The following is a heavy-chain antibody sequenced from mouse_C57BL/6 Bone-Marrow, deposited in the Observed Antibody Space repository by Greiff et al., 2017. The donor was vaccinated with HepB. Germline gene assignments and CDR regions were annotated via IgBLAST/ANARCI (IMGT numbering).Heavy chain of an antibody. Sequence: EVKLVESGGGLVQPGGSMKLSCVASGFTFSNYWMNWVRQSPEKGLEWVAQIRLKSDNYATHYAESVKGRFTISRDASTSSVYLQMNNLRAEDTGIYYCTGDGSSPYWYFEVWGTGTTVTVSS. J-gene: IGHJ1*03. D-gene: IGHD1-1*01. CDR2: IRLKSDNYAT. CDR3: TGDGSSPYWYFEV. V-gene: IGHV6-3*01. CDR1: GFTFSNYW.